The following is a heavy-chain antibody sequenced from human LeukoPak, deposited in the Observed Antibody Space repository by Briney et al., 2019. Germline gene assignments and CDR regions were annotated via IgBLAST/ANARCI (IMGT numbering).Heavy chain of an antibody. CDR2: ISTYNDNT. J-gene: IGHJ6*02. Sequence: GASVKVSCKASGYTFTSYGISWVRQAPGQGLEWMGWISTYNDNTNYAQKLQDRVTMTTDTSTNTAYMELRSLRSDDTAVYYCATGGGSWYVNYYGMDVWGQGTTVTVSS. CDR1: GYTFTSYG. D-gene: IGHD6-13*01. CDR3: ATGGGSWYVNYYGMDV. V-gene: IGHV1-18*01.